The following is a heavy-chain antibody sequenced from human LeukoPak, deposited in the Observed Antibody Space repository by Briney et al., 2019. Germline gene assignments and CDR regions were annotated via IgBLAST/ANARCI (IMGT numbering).Heavy chain of an antibody. CDR1: GFTFSSSG. CDR2: ISYDGSNK. V-gene: IGHV3-30*03. J-gene: IGHJ4*02. CDR3: ARALSTGGRTDY. D-gene: IGHD2-8*02. Sequence: GRSLRLSCAASGFTFSSSGMHWVRQAPGKGLEWVAVISYDGSNKYYADSVKGRFTISRDNSKNTLYLQMNSLRVEDTAVFYCARALSTGGRTDYWGQGTLVTVSS.